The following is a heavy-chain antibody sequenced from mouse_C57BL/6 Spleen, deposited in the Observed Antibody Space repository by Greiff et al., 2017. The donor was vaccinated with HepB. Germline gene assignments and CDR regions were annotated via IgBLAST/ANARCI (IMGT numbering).Heavy chain of an antibody. CDR1: GIDFSRYW. Sequence: DVKLVESGGGLVQPGGSLKLSCAASGIDFSRYWMSWVRRAPGKGLEWIGEINPDSSTINYAPSLKDKFIISRDNAKNTLYLQMSKVRSEDTALYYCARPGTTVVATDYAMDYWGQGTSVTVSS. D-gene: IGHD1-1*01. CDR2: INPDSSTI. J-gene: IGHJ4*01. V-gene: IGHV4-1*01. CDR3: ARPGTTVVATDYAMDY.